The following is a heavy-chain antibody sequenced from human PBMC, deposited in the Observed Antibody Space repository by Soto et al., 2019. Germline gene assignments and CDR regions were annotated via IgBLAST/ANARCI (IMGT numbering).Heavy chain of an antibody. D-gene: IGHD1-26*01. Sequence: EVQLLESGGGLVQPGGSLRLSCAASKFTFSSYAMSWVRQAPGKGLEWVSVISGSGGSTYYADSVKGRFTISRDNSKNTLYLQMSSLRDEDTAVYYCAKRGSGRQFDYWGQGTLVTVSS. CDR2: ISGSGGST. CDR1: KFTFSSYA. J-gene: IGHJ4*02. CDR3: AKRGSGRQFDY. V-gene: IGHV3-23*01.